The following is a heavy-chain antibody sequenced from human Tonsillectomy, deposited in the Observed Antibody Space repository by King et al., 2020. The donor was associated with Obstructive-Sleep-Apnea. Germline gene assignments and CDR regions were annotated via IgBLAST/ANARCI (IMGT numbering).Heavy chain of an antibody. J-gene: IGHJ4*02. V-gene: IGHV5-51*01. CDR1: GNSFTNYW. Sequence: VQLVESGAEVKKPGESLKISCQVSGNSFTNYWIGWVRQKPGKGLECMGIIHPGDSDTRYGPSFQGQVTLSVDRSISTAYLQWSSLKASDTSMDYCARHSKSVGWLADQWGQGTLVTVSS. CDR3: ARHSKSVGWLADQ. CDR2: IHPGDSDT. D-gene: IGHD3-3*01.